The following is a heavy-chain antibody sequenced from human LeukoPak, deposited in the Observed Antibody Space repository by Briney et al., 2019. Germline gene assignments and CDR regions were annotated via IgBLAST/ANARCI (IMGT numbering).Heavy chain of an antibody. CDR3: ARHNGWYYYDSSGYSDY. J-gene: IGHJ4*02. D-gene: IGHD3-22*01. V-gene: IGHV4-39*01. CDR1: GGSISSSSYY. Sequence: SETLSLTCTVSGGSISSSSYYWGWIRQPPGKGLEWIGSIYYSGSTYYNPSLKSRVTISVDTSKNQFSLKPSSVTAADTAVYYCARHNGWYYYDSSGYSDYWGQGTLVTVSS. CDR2: IYYSGST.